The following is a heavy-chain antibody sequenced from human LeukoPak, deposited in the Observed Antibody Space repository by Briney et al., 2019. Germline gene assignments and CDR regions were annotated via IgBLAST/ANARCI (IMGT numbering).Heavy chain of an antibody. D-gene: IGHD3/OR15-3a*01. CDR3: ARDAYHSGDLDQ. CDR2: IRFDGTNR. Sequence: GGSLRLSCAASGFTFSNHIMHWVRQAPGKGLEWVSFIRFDGTNRHYVDSVKGRFSISRDNPNNMLYLQMNSLKFDDTAVYYCARDAYHSGDLDQWGEGTLVIVSS. J-gene: IGHJ4*02. CDR1: GFTFSNHI. V-gene: IGHV3-30*02.